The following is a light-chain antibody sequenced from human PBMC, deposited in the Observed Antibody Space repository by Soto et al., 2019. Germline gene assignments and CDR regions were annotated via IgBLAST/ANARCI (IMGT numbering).Light chain of an antibody. CDR2: DNT. Sequence: QSVLTQPPSVSGAPGQRVTISCTGSSSNIGADSDVHWYQQLPGTAPKLLIYDNTNRPSGVPDRFSGSKSGTSASLAITGLQAEDEADYYCQSPDKSLDVYVFGSGTKVTVL. CDR3: QSPDKSLDVYV. V-gene: IGLV1-40*01. CDR1: SSNIGADSD. J-gene: IGLJ1*01.